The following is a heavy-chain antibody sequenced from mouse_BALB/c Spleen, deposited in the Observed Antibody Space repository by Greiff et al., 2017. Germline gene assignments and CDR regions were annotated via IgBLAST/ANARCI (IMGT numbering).Heavy chain of an antibody. CDR1: GFAFSSYD. J-gene: IGHJ2*01. D-gene: IGHD1-1*02. CDR2: ISSGGGST. CDR3: ARPDYGPYYFDY. Sequence: EVKLMESGGGLVKPGGSLKLSCAASGFAFSSYDMSWVRQTPEKRLEWVAYISSGGGSTYYPDTVKGRFTISRDNAKNTLYLQMSSLKSEDTAMYYCARPDYGPYYFDYWGQGTTLTVSS. V-gene: IGHV5-12-1*01.